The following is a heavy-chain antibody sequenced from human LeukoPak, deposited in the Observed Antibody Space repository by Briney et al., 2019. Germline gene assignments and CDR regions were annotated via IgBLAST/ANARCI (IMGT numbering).Heavy chain of an antibody. CDR2: ITSTSSYI. Sequence: GGSLRLSCAASGFTFSSYAMSWVRQAPGKGLEWISSITSTSSYIYYADSVKGRFTISRDNAKNSLYLQMNSLRAEDTAVYYCARDWDYDILTGYSPEGYWGQRTLVTVSS. CDR1: GFTFSSYA. J-gene: IGHJ4*02. V-gene: IGHV3-21*01. CDR3: ARDWDYDILTGYSPEGY. D-gene: IGHD3-9*01.